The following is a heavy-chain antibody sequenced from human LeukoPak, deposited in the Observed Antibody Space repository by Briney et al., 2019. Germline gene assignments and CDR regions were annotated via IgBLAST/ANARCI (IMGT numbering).Heavy chain of an antibody. CDR3: ARDWPRDGHHEIFEY. CDR1: GDSIRRSS. D-gene: IGHD5-24*01. Sequence: ETLSLTCTVSGDSIRRSSYYWGWIRQPPGKGLEWVSYISSSSRTIYYADSVKGRFTIFRDNAKNSLFLQMDSLRDEDTAVYYCARDWPRDGHHEIFEYWGQGTLVTVSS. CDR2: ISSSSRTI. V-gene: IGHV3-48*02. J-gene: IGHJ4*02.